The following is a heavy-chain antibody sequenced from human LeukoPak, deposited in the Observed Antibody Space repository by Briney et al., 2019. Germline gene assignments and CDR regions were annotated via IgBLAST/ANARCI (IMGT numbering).Heavy chain of an antibody. CDR2: IYSGGST. J-gene: IGHJ5*02. Sequence: GGSLRLSCAASGFTVSSNYMSWVRQAPGKGLEWVSVIYSGGSTYYADSVKGRFTISRDNSKNTLYLQMNSLRAEDTAVYYCAAAHLLGYSSGPPWGQGTLVTVSS. CDR3: AAAHLLGYSSGPP. V-gene: IGHV3-53*01. CDR1: GFTVSSNY. D-gene: IGHD6-19*01.